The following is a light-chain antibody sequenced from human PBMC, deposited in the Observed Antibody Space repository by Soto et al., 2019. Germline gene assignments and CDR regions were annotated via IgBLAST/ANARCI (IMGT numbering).Light chain of an antibody. V-gene: IGLV2-14*01. Sequence: QSVLTQPASVSGSPGQSITISCTGTSSDVGGYNFVSWYQHHPGKAPKLMIYEVSNRPSGVSNRFSGSTSGNTASLTISGLQAEDEADYYCSSYTSSSTLVFGGGTKLTVL. CDR1: SSDVGGYNF. CDR2: EVS. CDR3: SSYTSSSTLV. J-gene: IGLJ2*01.